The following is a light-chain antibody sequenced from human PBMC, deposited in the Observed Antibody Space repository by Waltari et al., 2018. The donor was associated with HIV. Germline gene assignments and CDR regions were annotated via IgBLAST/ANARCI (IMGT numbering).Light chain of an antibody. CDR3: QSSDIRLHGLWV. CDR2: ANS. CDR1: KSNIGAGHA. V-gene: IGLV1-40*01. Sequence: QSLLTQPPSVSATPGQRITISRTGNKSNIGAGHAVHRYRQLPGTAPRLLIFANSNRPTGVPDRISGSKSTASASLAITGLQAEDEGYYYCQSSDIRLHGLWVFGGGTKVTVL. J-gene: IGLJ3*02.